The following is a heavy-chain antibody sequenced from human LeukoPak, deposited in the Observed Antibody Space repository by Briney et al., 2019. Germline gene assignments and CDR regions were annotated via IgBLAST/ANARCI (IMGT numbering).Heavy chain of an antibody. CDR2: ISGSGGST. CDR3: ATKGYCSSTSCYGTRLFDY. Sequence: GGSLRLSCAASGFTFSSYAMSWVRQAPGKGLEWDSAISGSGGSTYYADSVKGRFTISRDNSKNTLYLQMNSLRAEDTAVYYCATKGYCSSTSCYGTRLFDYWGQGTLVTVSS. CDR1: GFTFSSYA. J-gene: IGHJ4*02. V-gene: IGHV3-23*01. D-gene: IGHD2-2*01.